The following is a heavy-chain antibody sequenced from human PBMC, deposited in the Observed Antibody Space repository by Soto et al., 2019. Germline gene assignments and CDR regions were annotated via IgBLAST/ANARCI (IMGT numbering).Heavy chain of an antibody. J-gene: IGHJ4*02. Sequence: QVQLVESGGGVVQPGRSLRLSCAASGFTFSSYGMHWVRQAPGKGLEWVAVISYDGSNKYYADSVKGRFTISRDNSKNTLYLQMNSLRAEDTAVYYCAKEGNKWLRSRDFDYWAQGTLVTVSS. D-gene: IGHD5-12*01. CDR2: ISYDGSNK. CDR1: GFTFSSYG. CDR3: AKEGNKWLRSRDFDY. V-gene: IGHV3-30*18.